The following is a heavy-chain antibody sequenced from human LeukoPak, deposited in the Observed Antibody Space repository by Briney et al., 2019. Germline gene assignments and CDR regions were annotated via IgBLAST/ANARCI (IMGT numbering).Heavy chain of an antibody. CDR1: GGSISSSSYY. D-gene: IGHD3-10*02. J-gene: IGHJ4*02. Sequence: SETLSLTCTVSGGSISSSSYYWGWIRQPPGKGLEWIGSIYYSGSTYYNPSLKSRVTISVDTSKNQFSLKLSSVTAADTAVYYCARGGGMFYWGQGTLVTVSS. V-gene: IGHV4-39*07. CDR3: ARGGGMFY. CDR2: IYYSGST.